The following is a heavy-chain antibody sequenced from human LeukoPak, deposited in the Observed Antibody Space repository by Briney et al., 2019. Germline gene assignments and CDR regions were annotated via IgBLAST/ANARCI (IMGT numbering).Heavy chain of an antibody. V-gene: IGHV4-34*01. CDR2: INHSGST. J-gene: IGHJ6*02. Sequence: SETLSLTCAVYGGSFSGYYWSWIRQPPGKGLEWIGEINHSGSTNYNPSLKSRVTISVDTSKNQFSLKLSSVTAADTAVYYCARVGAASHFRYSGRKNNYYYGMDVWGQGTTVTVSS. CDR3: ARVGAASHFRYSGRKNNYYYGMDV. D-gene: IGHD6-13*01. CDR1: GGSFSGYY.